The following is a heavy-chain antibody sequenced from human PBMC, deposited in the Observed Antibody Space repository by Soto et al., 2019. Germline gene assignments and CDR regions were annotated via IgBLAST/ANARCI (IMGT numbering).Heavy chain of an antibody. J-gene: IGHJ4*02. CDR1: GGTFSSYA. Sequence: SVKVSCKASGGTFSSYAISWVRQAPGQGLEWMGGIIPIFGTANYAQKFQGRVTITADESTSTAYMELSSLRSEDTAVYYCARDPVEGAAHTFDYWGQGTLVTVSS. CDR2: IIPIFGTA. D-gene: IGHD1-26*01. V-gene: IGHV1-69*13. CDR3: ARDPVEGAAHTFDY.